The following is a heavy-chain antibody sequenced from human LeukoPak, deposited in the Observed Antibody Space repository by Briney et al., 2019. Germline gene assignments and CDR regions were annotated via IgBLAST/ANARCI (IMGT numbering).Heavy chain of an antibody. D-gene: IGHD1-26*01. V-gene: IGHV4-31*03. CDR1: GGSISSGGYS. Sequence: PSQTLSLTCTVSGGSISSGGYSWSWIRQHPGKGLEWIGYIYYSGSTYYNPSLKSRVTMSVDTSKNQFSLKLSSVTAADTAVYYCARQRSGSYDNWGQGTLVTVSS. J-gene: IGHJ4*02. CDR2: IYYSGST. CDR3: ARQRSGSYDN.